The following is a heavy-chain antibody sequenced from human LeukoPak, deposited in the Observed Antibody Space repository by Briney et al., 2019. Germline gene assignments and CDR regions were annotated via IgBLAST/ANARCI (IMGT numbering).Heavy chain of an antibody. CDR3: ARDNNYGSGSNYFDY. CDR2: ISSSGSTI. Sequence: PGGSLRLSCAASGFTFSNYAMNWVRQAPGKGLEWVSYISSSGSTIYYADSVKGRFTISRDNAKNSLYLQMNSLRAEDTAVYYCARDNNYGSGSNYFDYWGQGTLVTVSS. J-gene: IGHJ4*02. D-gene: IGHD3-10*01. V-gene: IGHV3-48*03. CDR1: GFTFSNYA.